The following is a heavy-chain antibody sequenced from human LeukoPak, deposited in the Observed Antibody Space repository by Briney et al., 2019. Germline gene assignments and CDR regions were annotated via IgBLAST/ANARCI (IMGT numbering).Heavy chain of an antibody. CDR3: ARHAWGSSWYYWFDP. D-gene: IGHD6-13*01. J-gene: IGHJ5*02. V-gene: IGHV4-39*01. CDR1: GGSISSSSHS. CDR2: IYDSGST. Sequence: SETLSLTCTVSGGSISSSSHSWGWIRQPPGKGLEWIGSIYDSGSTYYNPSLKSRVTISVDTSKNQFSLKLTSMTAADTAVYCCARHAWGSSWYYWFDPWGQGTLVTVSS.